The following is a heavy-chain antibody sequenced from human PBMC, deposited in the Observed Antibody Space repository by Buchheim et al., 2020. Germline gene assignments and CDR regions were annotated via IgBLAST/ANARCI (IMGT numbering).Heavy chain of an antibody. CDR3: ARGDSDGYLRTHSYFDGMDV. Sequence: QVQLVESGGGVVQPGRSLRLSCAASGFTFNTYAIHWVRQAPGKGLEWVAVISYDGSNEHYADSVKGRFTISRDNSKNTLYLHMNSLRAEDTAFYYCARGDSDGYLRTHSYFDGMDVWGQGTT. CDR2: ISYDGSNE. D-gene: IGHD3-22*01. J-gene: IGHJ6*02. V-gene: IGHV3-30-3*01. CDR1: GFTFNTYA.